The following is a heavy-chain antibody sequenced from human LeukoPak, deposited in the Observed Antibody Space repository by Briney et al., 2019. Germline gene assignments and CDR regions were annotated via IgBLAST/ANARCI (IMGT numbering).Heavy chain of an antibody. V-gene: IGHV4-38-2*02. CDR1: GYSISSGYY. Sequence: SETLSLTCTVSGYSISSGYYWGWIRQPPGKGLEWIGSIYHSGSTYYNPSLKSRVTISVDTSKSQFSLKLSSVTAADTAVYYCARITMVRGGLVDYWGQGTLVTVSS. CDR2: IYHSGST. CDR3: ARITMVRGGLVDY. J-gene: IGHJ4*02. D-gene: IGHD3-10*01.